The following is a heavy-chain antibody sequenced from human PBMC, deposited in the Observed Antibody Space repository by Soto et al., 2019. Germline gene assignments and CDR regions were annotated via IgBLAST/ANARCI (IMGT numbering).Heavy chain of an antibody. CDR3: VRDTVVRGVMNWFDP. J-gene: IGHJ5*02. V-gene: IGHV3-74*03. D-gene: IGHD3-10*01. CDR1: GFTFSSYW. CDR2: INSDGSSI. Sequence: GGSLRLSCAASGFTFSSYWMFWVRQAPGKGLVWVSHINSDGSSITYADSVKGRFIISRDNAKNTVYLQMNSLRADDTAVYYCVRDTVVRGVMNWFDPWGQGTLVTVSS.